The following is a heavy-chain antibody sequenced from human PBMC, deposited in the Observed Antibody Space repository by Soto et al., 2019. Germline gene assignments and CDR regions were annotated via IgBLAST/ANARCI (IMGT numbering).Heavy chain of an antibody. J-gene: IGHJ3*02. CDR3: ARGFTYYYGSGLDISDAFDI. D-gene: IGHD3-10*01. V-gene: IGHV1-2*02. CDR1: GYTFTGYY. CDR2: INPNSGGT. Sequence: ASVKVSCKASGYTFTGYYMHWVRQAPGQGLEWMGWINPNSGGTNYAQKFQGRVTMTRDTSISTAYMELSRLRSDDTAVHYCARGFTYYYGSGLDISDAFDIWGQGTMVTVSS.